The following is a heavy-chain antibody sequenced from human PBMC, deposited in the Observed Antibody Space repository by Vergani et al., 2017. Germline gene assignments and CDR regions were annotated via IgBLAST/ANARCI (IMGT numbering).Heavy chain of an antibody. CDR2: IYYSGST. J-gene: IGHJ6*02. Sequence: QLQLQESGPGLVKPSETLSLTCTVSGGSISSSSYYWGWIRQPPGKGLEWIGSIYYSGSTYYNPSLKSRVTISVDTSKNQFSLKLRSVTAADTAVYYCARQGRTGTTSYQFYYYYGMDVWGQGTTVTVSS. D-gene: IGHD1-1*01. CDR1: GGSISSSSYY. V-gene: IGHV4-39*01. CDR3: ARQGRTGTTSYQFYYYYGMDV.